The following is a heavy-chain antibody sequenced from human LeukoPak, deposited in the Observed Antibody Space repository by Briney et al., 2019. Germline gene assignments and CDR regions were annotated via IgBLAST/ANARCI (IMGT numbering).Heavy chain of an antibody. CDR1: GYTFTSYA. D-gene: IGHD3-9*01. CDR2: INTNTGNP. CDR3: ARVNTRRYFDWLFSLCY. Sequence: ASVKVSCKASGYTFTSYAMNWVRQAPGQGLEWMGWINTNTGNPTYAQGFTGRFVFSLDTSVSTAYLQISSLKAEDTAVYYCARVNTRRYFDWLFSLCYWGQGTLVTVSS. J-gene: IGHJ4*02. V-gene: IGHV7-4-1*02.